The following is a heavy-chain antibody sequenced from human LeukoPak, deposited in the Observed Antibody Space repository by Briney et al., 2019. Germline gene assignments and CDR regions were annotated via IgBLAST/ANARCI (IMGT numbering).Heavy chain of an antibody. V-gene: IGHV3-7*05. Sequence: GGSLRLSCAASGFTFGTYWMSWDRQAPGIGLEWVANIKQDGSETYYVASVRGRFTISRDNAKNSLYLQMNSLRAEDTAVYYCAREAGVPPTTQQWPTIVDCWGQGTLVTVSS. CDR3: AREAGVPPTTQQWPTIVDC. D-gene: IGHD5-18*01. CDR2: IKQDGSET. J-gene: IGHJ4*02. CDR1: GFTFGTYW.